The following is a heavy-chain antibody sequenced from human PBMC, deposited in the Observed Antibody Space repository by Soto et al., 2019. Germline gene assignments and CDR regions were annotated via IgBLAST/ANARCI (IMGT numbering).Heavy chain of an antibody. D-gene: IGHD1-1*01. Sequence: LRLSCAASGFTFSSYWMNWVRQAPGKGLEWVANINQDGNEDNLLDSVKGRLTISRDNAKNSLFLQMNSLRVDDTAVYYCARTGDGHHDFLDYWGQGALVTVSS. V-gene: IGHV3-7*01. CDR1: GFTFSSYW. CDR2: INQDGNED. CDR3: ARTGDGHHDFLDY. J-gene: IGHJ4*02.